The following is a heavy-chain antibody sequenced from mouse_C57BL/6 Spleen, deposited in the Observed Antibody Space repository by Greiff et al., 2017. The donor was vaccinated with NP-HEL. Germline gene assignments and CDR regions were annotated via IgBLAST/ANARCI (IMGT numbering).Heavy chain of an antibody. Sequence: QVQLQQPGAELVRPGTSVKLSCKASGYTFTSYWMHWVKQRPGQGLEWIGVIDPSDSYTNYNQKFKGKATLTVDTSSSTAYMQLSSLTSEDSAVYYCAREGVRLLDYWGQGTTLTVSS. V-gene: IGHV1-59*01. CDR3: AREGVRLLDY. CDR1: GYTFTSYW. J-gene: IGHJ2*01. D-gene: IGHD2-5*01. CDR2: IDPSDSYT.